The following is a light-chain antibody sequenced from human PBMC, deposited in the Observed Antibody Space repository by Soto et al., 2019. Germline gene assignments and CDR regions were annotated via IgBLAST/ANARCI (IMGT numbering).Light chain of an antibody. CDR3: QKYHSVPYT. J-gene: IGKJ2*01. CDR2: DAS. Sequence: DIQMTQSPASLSAFVGDRVTITCRASQGISDYLAWYQQKPGKVPKLLIYDASTLQSGVPPRFSGSRSGTDFTLTISSLQPEDVATYYCQKYHSVPYTFDQGTKLEI. CDR1: QGISDY. V-gene: IGKV1-27*01.